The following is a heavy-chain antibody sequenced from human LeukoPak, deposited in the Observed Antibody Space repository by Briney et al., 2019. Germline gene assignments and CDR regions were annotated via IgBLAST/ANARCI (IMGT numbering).Heavy chain of an antibody. D-gene: IGHD6-13*01. CDR1: GYTFTSYD. V-gene: IGHV1-8*03. CDR2: MNPNSGNT. CDR3: ARSSSSWYSREGY. Sequence: ASVKVSCKASGYTFTSYDINWVRQATGQGLEWMGWMNPNSGNTGYAQKFQGRVTITRNTSISTAYMELSSLRSEDTAVYYCARSSSSWYSREGYWGQGTLVTVSS. J-gene: IGHJ4*02.